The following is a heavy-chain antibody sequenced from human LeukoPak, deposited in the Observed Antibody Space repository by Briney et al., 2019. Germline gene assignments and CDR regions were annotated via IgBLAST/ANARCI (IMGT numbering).Heavy chain of an antibody. CDR1: GYSISSGYY. V-gene: IGHV4-38-2*02. CDR3: AREAIRFLVWLDPDY. Sequence: PSETLSLTCTVSGYSISSGYYWGWIRQPPGKGLEWIGSIYHSGSTYYNPSLKSRVTISVDTSKNQFSLKLSSVNAADTAVYYCAREAIRFLVWLDPDYWGQGTLVTVSS. D-gene: IGHD3-3*01. J-gene: IGHJ4*02. CDR2: IYHSGST.